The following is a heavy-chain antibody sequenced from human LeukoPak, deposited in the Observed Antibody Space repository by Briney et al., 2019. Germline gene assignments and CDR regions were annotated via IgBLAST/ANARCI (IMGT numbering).Heavy chain of an antibody. D-gene: IGHD3-10*01. V-gene: IGHV3-23*01. CDR3: ATAIWFGDHNLDY. Sequence: GGSLRLSCAASGFTFSSYAMSWVRQAPGKGLEWVSAISGSDGTTCYADSVKGRFTISRDNSKNTLYLQMNSLRAEDTAVYYCATAIWFGDHNLDYWGQGTLVSVSS. CDR2: ISGSDGTT. J-gene: IGHJ4*02. CDR1: GFTFSSYA.